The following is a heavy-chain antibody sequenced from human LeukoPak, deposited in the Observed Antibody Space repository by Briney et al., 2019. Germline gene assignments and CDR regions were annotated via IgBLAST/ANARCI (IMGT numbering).Heavy chain of an antibody. V-gene: IGHV3-23*01. CDR2: ISGSGGST. CDR1: GFTFSSYA. D-gene: IGHD6-19*01. CDR3: ARGKGIAVSSFDY. J-gene: IGHJ4*02. Sequence: GGSLRLSCAASGFTFSSYAMSWVRQAPGKGLESGSGISGSGGSTYYADSVKGRFTISRDNSKNTLSLQMNSLRAEDTALYYCARGKGIAVSSFDYWGQGTLVTVSS.